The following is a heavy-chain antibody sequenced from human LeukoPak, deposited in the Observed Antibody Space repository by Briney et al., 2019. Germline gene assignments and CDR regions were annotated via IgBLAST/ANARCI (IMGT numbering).Heavy chain of an antibody. CDR3: ARDYYGGHNLYNFDF. V-gene: IGHV1-46*01. CDR1: GYTFSGYY. D-gene: IGHD3-10*01. J-gene: IGHJ4*02. Sequence: APVKVSCKASGYTFSGYYIHWVRQAPGQGLEWMGMINPSGGRTTYAKKFQGRVTMTRDTSTNTVYTELSSLRSDDTAVYYCARDYYGGHNLYNFDFWGQGTRVIVSS. CDR2: INPSGGRT.